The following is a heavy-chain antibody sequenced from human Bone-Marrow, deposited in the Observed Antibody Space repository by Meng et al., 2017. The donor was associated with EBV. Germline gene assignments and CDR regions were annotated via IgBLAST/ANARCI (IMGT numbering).Heavy chain of an antibody. D-gene: IGHD3-10*01. CDR3: ARESGRGYTPDF. V-gene: IGHV1-69*01. CDR1: GGAFSNSA. CDR2: FIPILGTP. J-gene: IGHJ4*02. Sequence: QVQVVQSGDEMRSAGSSVKFSCKASGGAFSNSAISWVRQAPGQGLEWMGGFIPILGTPNYAQKYQDRVTITADESTSTAYMELSGLRSEDTAVYYCARESGRGYTPDFWGQGTLVTVSS.